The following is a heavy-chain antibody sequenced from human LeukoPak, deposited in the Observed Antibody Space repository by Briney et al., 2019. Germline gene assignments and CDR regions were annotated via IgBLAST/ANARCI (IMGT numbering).Heavy chain of an antibody. V-gene: IGHV4-34*01. D-gene: IGHD6-13*01. Sequence: SEALSLTCAICGGPFSCYYWSWIRQPPGKGLEWIGEINHSGSTNYNPSLKSRVTISVDTSKNQFSLKLSSVTAADTAVYYCARGLSSRLYGMDVWGKGTTVTVSS. CDR3: ARGLSSRLYGMDV. CDR1: GGPFSCYY. J-gene: IGHJ6*04. CDR2: INHSGST.